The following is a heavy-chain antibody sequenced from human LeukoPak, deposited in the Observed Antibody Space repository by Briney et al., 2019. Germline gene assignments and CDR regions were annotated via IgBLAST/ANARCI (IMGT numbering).Heavy chain of an antibody. D-gene: IGHD5-24*01. CDR1: GGSISSGGYY. Sequence: SETLSLTCTVSGGSISSGGYYGSWIRQHPGKGLEWIGYIYYSGSTYYNPSLKSRVTISVDTSKNQFSLKLSSVTAADTAVYYCARRGSRDGYNGFDYWGQGTLVTVSS. CDR3: ARRGSRDGYNGFDY. V-gene: IGHV4-39*01. CDR2: IYYSGST. J-gene: IGHJ4*02.